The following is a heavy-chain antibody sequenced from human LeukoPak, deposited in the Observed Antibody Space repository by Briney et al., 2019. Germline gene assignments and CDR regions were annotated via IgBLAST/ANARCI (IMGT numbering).Heavy chain of an antibody. CDR3: AKAMVRGVIGCNDY. J-gene: IGHJ4*02. V-gene: IGHV3-23*01. Sequence: GGSLRLSCAASGFTFSSYAMSWVRQAPGKGLEWVSAISGSGGSTYYADSVKGRFTISRDNSKNTLYLQMNSLRAEDTAVYYRAKAMVRGVIGCNDYWGQGTLVTVSS. CDR2: ISGSGGST. CDR1: GFTFSSYA. D-gene: IGHD3-10*01.